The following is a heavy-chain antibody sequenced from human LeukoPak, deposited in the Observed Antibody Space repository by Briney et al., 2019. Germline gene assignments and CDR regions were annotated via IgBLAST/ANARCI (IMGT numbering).Heavy chain of an antibody. CDR1: GYSFTSYW. Sequence: GESLKISCKGSGYSFTSYWIGWVRQMPGKGLEWMGIIYPGDSDTRYSPSFQGQVTISADESISTAYLQWSSLKASDTAMYYCARIGAKKYDFWSGYYKGGFDYWGQGTLVTVSS. J-gene: IGHJ4*02. CDR2: IYPGDSDT. D-gene: IGHD3-3*01. V-gene: IGHV5-51*01. CDR3: ARIGAKKYDFWSGYYKGGFDY.